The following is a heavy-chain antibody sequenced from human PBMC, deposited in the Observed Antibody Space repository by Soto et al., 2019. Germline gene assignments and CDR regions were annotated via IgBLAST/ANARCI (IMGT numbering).Heavy chain of an antibody. CDR1: GGSISSSNW. D-gene: IGHD2-2*01. CDR2: IYHSGST. CDR3: ASSTVVVVPAAMLAVDYYYYGMDV. Sequence: QVQLQESGPGLVKPSGTLSLTCAVSGGSISSSNWWSWVRQPPGKGLEWIGEIYHSGSTNYNPSLKSRVTISVDKSKNQFSLKRSSVTAADTAVYYCASSTVVVVPAAMLAVDYYYYGMDVWGQGTTVTVSS. J-gene: IGHJ6*02. V-gene: IGHV4-4*02.